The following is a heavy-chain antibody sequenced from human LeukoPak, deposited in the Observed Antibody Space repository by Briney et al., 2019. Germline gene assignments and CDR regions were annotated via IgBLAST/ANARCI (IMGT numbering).Heavy chain of an antibody. CDR1: GYTFTKYY. J-gene: IGHJ2*01. V-gene: IGHV1-2*02. Sequence: ASVKVSCKASGYTFTKYYIHWVRQAPGQGPEWMGWINPKSGDTSYVRKFQGRVTMTRDTSSSTLYMELDSLRSDDTAVYFCVRYSGRPGFFWYFDLWGRGTPVIVSS. CDR2: INPKSGDT. D-gene: IGHD2-21*01. CDR3: VRYSGRPGFFWYFDL.